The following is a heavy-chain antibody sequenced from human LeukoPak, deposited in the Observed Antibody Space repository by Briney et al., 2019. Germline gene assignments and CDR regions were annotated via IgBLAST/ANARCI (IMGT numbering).Heavy chain of an antibody. CDR1: GGSVSSGSYY. CDR2: FYYSGST. CDR3: ARDSSGWWYFDL. Sequence: SETLSLTCTVSGGSVSSGSYYWTWIRQPPGKGLEWIGFFYYSGSTNYNPSLKSRVTISVDTSKNQFSLKLSSVTAADTAVYYCARDSSGWWYFDLWGRGTLVTVSS. D-gene: IGHD6-19*01. V-gene: IGHV4-61*01. J-gene: IGHJ2*01.